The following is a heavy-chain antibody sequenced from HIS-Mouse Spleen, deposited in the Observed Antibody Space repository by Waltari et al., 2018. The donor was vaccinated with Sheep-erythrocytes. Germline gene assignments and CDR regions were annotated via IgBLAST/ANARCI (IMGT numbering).Heavy chain of an antibody. V-gene: IGHV3-64*01. CDR3: ARGMGADYDFWSGYYTEFDY. D-gene: IGHD3-3*01. J-gene: IGHJ4*02. CDR2: ISSNGGST. Sequence: EVQLVESGGGLVQPGGSLRLSCAASGFTFSSYAMHWVRQAPGKGLEYVSAISSNGGSTYYANSVKGRLTISRDNSKNTLYLQMGSLRAEDMAVYYCARGMGADYDFWSGYYTEFDYWGQGTLVTVSS. CDR1: GFTFSSYA.